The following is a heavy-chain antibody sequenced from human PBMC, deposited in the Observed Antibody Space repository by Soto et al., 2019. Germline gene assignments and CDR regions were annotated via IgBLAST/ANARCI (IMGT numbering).Heavy chain of an antibody. CDR3: ATRLDCTNGVCSDY. Sequence: ASVKVSCKASGYTFTSYGIIWVRQATGQGLEWMGWISAYNGNTNYAQKLQGRVTMTTDTSTSTAYMELRSLRSDDTAVYYCATRLDCTNGVCSDYWGQGTLVTVS. V-gene: IGHV1-18*04. D-gene: IGHD2-8*01. CDR2: ISAYNGNT. J-gene: IGHJ4*02. CDR1: GYTFTSYG.